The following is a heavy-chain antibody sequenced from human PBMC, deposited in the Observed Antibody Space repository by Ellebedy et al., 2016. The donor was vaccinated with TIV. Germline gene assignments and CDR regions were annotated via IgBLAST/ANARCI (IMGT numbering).Heavy chain of an antibody. Sequence: SETLSLXXTVSGDSISTSIYYWGWIRQSPGKGLEWIATIFYTGTSYFNPSLKSRVSIFVDASNNRISLSLSSVTAADSAVYFCARRVPKKAGQVIDYFDYWGQGTLVTVSS. J-gene: IGHJ4*02. CDR1: GDSISTSIYY. CDR3: ARRVPKKAGQVIDYFDY. D-gene: IGHD3-16*02. V-gene: IGHV4-39*01. CDR2: IFYTGTS.